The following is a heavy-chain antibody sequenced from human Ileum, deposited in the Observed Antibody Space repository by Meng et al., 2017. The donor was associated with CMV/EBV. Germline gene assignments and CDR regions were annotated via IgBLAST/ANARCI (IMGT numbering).Heavy chain of an antibody. CDR2: IYNGGGST. D-gene: IGHD3-10*01. CDR3: AKIGSGGSGSYRRIDY. V-gene: IGHV3-23*03. Sequence: GGSLRLSCAVSGFIFSNYAMSWVRQAPGKGLEWVSVIYNGGGSTYYADSVKDRFTISRDDSKNTQYLQMDSLRVEDTAVYYCAKIGSGGSGSYRRIDYWGQGTLVTVSS. CDR1: GFIFSNYA. J-gene: IGHJ4*02.